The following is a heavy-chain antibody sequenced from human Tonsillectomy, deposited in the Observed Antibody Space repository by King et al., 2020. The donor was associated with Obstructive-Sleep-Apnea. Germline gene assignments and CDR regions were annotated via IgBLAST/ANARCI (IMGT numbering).Heavy chain of an antibody. J-gene: IGHJ4*02. V-gene: IGHV1-18*04. CDR2: ISSYNGNT. Sequence: QLVQSGAEVKKPGASVKVSCKTSGYTFTNYGISWVRQAPGQGLEWMGWISSYNGNTNYVQKFQGRVTVTTDTSTSTAYMELRSLRSDDTAVYYCARAPGEATTRTDFWGQGTLVTVSS. CDR1: GYTFTNYG. CDR3: ARAPGEATTRTDF. D-gene: IGHD1-26*01.